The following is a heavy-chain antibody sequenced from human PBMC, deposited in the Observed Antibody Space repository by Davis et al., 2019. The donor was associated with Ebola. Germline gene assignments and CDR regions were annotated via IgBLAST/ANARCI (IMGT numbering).Heavy chain of an antibody. CDR2: ISAYNGNT. V-gene: IGHV1-18*01. D-gene: IGHD2-2*01. CDR1: GYTFTSYG. CDR3: AREYCSSTSCYFWDWFDP. J-gene: IGHJ5*02. Sequence: ASVKVSCKASGYTFTSYGISWVRQAPGQGLEWMGWISAYNGNTNYAQKLQGRVTMTTDTSTSTAYMELRSLRSDDTAVYYCAREYCSSTSCYFWDWFDPWGQGTLVTVSS.